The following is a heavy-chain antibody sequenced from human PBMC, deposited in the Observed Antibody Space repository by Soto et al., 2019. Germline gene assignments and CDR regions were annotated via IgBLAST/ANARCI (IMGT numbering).Heavy chain of an antibody. V-gene: IGHV4-30-2*01. CDR1: GGSVTSGGHS. CDR3: ARGDTRLGELSHDY. J-gene: IGHJ4*02. D-gene: IGHD3-16*02. CDR2: IYQSKSA. Sequence: SETLSLTCVVSGGSVTSGGHSWIWIRHAPGKGLEWVGSIYQSKSAYYNPSLRSRVAISVDRSNNQVSLRMTSVTAADTAIYYCARGDTRLGELSHDYWGQGTLVTVSS.